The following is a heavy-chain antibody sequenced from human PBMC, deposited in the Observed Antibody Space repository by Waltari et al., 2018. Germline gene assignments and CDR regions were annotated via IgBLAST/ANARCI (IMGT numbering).Heavy chain of an antibody. CDR1: GFTFGRYG. D-gene: IGHD4-17*01. Sequence: EVELLESGGGLVQTGGYLRLSCSASGFTFGRYGMTWVRPAPGEGLEWVSVVYTGGYTYYADSAKGRFTISRDDSRTTLYLQMNSLRPEDTGIYYCAKAVTTVAVGYLDYWGQGILVTVSS. CDR2: VYTGGYT. V-gene: IGHV3-23*03. J-gene: IGHJ4*02. CDR3: AKAVTTVAVGYLDY.